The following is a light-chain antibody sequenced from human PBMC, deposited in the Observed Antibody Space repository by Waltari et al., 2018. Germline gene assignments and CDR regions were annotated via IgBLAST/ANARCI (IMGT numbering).Light chain of an antibody. CDR1: RSNIGTNY. Sequence: QSVLPQPPSASGTPGQRVTISCSGGRSNIGTNYVFWYQQFPGTAPKLLSYRIYRRPSGVPDRFSGSKSGTSASLAISGLRSEDEADYYCAAWDDSLSVWVFGGGTKLTVL. CDR3: AAWDDSLSVWV. V-gene: IGLV1-47*01. CDR2: RIY. J-gene: IGLJ3*02.